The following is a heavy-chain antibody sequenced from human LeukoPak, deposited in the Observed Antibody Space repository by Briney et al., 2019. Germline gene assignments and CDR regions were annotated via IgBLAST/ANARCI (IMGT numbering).Heavy chain of an antibody. D-gene: IGHD2-2*02. Sequence: ASVKVSCKASGYTFTSYGISWVRQAPGQGLEWMGWISAYNGNTNYAQKLQGRVTMTTDTSTSTAYMELRSLRSDDTAVYYCARDLGDIVVVPAAIADAFDIWGQGTMVIVSS. CDR3: ARDLGDIVVVPAAIADAFDI. CDR2: ISAYNGNT. J-gene: IGHJ3*02. CDR1: GYTFTSYG. V-gene: IGHV1-18*01.